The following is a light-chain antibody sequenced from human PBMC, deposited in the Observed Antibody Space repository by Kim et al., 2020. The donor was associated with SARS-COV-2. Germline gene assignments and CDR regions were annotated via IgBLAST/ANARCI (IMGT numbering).Light chain of an antibody. Sequence: EIVMTQSPATLSVSPGERATLSCRASQSINSNLVWYQQKPGQAPRLLIYGASTRATGIPARFSGSGSGTEFTLTISSLQSEDFAVYYCQQYNNRPRTFGQGTKVDIK. CDR3: QQYNNRPRT. CDR2: GAS. V-gene: IGKV3-15*01. J-gene: IGKJ1*01. CDR1: QSINSN.